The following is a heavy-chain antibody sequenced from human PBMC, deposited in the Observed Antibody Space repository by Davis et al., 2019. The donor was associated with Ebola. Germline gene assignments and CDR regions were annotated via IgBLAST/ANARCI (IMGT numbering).Heavy chain of an antibody. J-gene: IGHJ4*02. CDR3: VKGRAGWLRLFDD. V-gene: IGHV3-9*02. Sequence: GGSLRLSCEGSAFTSKAHAIHWVRHAPGEGLEWVSGISWNSDSLGYADSVKGRFTISRDNTKNSLYLQMNNVRPEDTALYYCVKGRAGWLRLFDDWGQGTQVTVSS. D-gene: IGHD5-24*01. CDR2: ISWNSDSL. CDR1: AFTSKAHA.